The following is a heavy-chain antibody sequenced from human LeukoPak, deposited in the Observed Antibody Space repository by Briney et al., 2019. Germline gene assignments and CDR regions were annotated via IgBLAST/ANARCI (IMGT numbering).Heavy chain of an antibody. J-gene: IGHJ3*01. CDR3: ARADPLVVIALDLEIFDL. D-gene: IGHD2-21*01. V-gene: IGHV3-30-3*01. CDR2: ISPDGTSK. Sequence: GGSLRLSCVASKFTFTDSPMHCVRQPPGKGLQWVAVISPDGTSKYYADSVKGRFTISRDNSANMVFLHMATVTTDDTGIYFCARADPLVVIALDLEIFDLWGQGTMVIVSS. CDR1: KFTFTDSP.